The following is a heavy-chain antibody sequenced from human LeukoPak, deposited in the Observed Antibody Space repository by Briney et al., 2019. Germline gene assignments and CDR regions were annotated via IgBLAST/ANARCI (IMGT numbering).Heavy chain of an antibody. CDR1: GGTFSSYA. CDR2: IIPIFDTA. D-gene: IGHD6-19*01. V-gene: IGHV1-69*13. CDR3: ARERIAVAGNYLDY. J-gene: IGHJ4*02. Sequence: ASVKVSCKASGGTFSSYAISWVRQAPGQGLEWMGGIIPIFDTANYAQKFQGRVTITADESTSTAYMELSSLRSEDTAVYYCARERIAVAGNYLDYWGQGTLVTVSS.